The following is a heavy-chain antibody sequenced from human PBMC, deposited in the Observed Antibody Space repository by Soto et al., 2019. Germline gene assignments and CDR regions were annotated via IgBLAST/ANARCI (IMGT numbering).Heavy chain of an antibody. CDR1: GGSISSNNW. V-gene: IGHV4-4*02. J-gene: IGHJ4*02. D-gene: IGHD2-15*01. Sequence: QVQLQESGPGLVKPSGTLSLTCDVSGGSISSNNWWSWVRQTPGKGLEWIGEIYHSGSTNYNPSLKSRVTLSVDKSKNQFSLKLNSVAAADTAVYYCARRDCSGGSCYSARYFDYWGQGTLVTVSS. CDR2: IYHSGST. CDR3: ARRDCSGGSCYSARYFDY.